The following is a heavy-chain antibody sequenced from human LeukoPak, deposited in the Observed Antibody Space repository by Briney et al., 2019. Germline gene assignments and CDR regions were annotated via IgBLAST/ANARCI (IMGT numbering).Heavy chain of an antibody. D-gene: IGHD3-10*01. CDR3: ARQYGSGSAYTPVVDL. Sequence: SETLSLTCTVSGGSISSHYYWIWIRQPPGKGLEWIGSIYYSGSTYYNPSLKSRVTISVDTSKNQFSLTLSSLTAGETAVYYCARQYGSGSAYTPVVDLWGEGTLVTVSS. V-gene: IGHV4-39*01. J-gene: IGHJ4*02. CDR2: IYYSGST. CDR1: GGSISSHYY.